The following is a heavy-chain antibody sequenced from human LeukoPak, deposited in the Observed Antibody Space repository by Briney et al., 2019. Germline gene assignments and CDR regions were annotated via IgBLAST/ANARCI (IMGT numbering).Heavy chain of an antibody. V-gene: IGHV4-61*08. Sequence: SETLSLTCSVSGGSVSSGGYYWSWIRQPPGKGLEWIGYIYYSGSTNYNPSLESRVTISVDTSKNQFSLKLSSVTAADTAVYYCARVEYSSEYYKFDYWGRGTLVTVSS. CDR2: IYYSGST. J-gene: IGHJ4*02. D-gene: IGHD3-22*01. CDR3: ARVEYSSEYYKFDY. CDR1: GGSVSSGGYY.